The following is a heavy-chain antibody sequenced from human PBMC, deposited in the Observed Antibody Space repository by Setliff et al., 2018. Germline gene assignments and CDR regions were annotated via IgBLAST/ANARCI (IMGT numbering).Heavy chain of an antibody. D-gene: IGHD3-10*01. CDR1: GFTFSGFG. J-gene: IGHJ4*02. Sequence: AGGSLRLSCAASGFTFSGFGMHWFRQTPGKGLEWVALIRYDGTKKWYADSVKGRFTISRDNFKNTVDLQMNSLGAEDSAVYYCAKDRNYGPGIVSLPEFWGQGTLVTVSS. V-gene: IGHV3-30*02. CDR3: AKDRNYGPGIVSLPEF. CDR2: IRYDGTKK.